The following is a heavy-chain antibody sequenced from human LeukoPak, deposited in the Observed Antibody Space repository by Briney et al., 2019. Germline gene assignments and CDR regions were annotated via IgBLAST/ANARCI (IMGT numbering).Heavy chain of an antibody. D-gene: IGHD1-1*01. CDR2: ISGSGDRT. V-gene: IGHV3-23*01. CDR3: AKAYTTHNVFDI. CDR1: GFTFSNYA. J-gene: IGHJ3*02. Sequence: PGGSLRLSCAASGFTFSNYAMNWVRQAPGKGLEWVSDISGSGDRTNYADSVKGRLPISRDNSRNTLYLQMDNLGAEDTALYYCAKAYTTHNVFDIWGQGTMVTVSS.